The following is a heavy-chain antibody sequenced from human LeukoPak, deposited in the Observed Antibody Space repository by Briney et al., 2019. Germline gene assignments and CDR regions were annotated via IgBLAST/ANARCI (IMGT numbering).Heavy chain of an antibody. J-gene: IGHJ4*02. CDR1: GFTFSSYG. V-gene: IGHV3-30*02. CDR3: AKPDQRYCSGGSCYASYFDY. Sequence: PGGSLRLSCAASGFTFSSYGMHWVRQAPGKGLEWVAFIRYDGSNKYYADSVKGRFTISRDNSKNTLYLQMNSPRAEDTAVYYCAKPDQRYCSGGSCYASYFDYWGQGTLVTVSS. CDR2: IRYDGSNK. D-gene: IGHD2-15*01.